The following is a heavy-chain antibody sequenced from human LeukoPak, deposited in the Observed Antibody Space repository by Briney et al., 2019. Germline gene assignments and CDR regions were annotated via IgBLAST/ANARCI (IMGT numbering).Heavy chain of an antibody. V-gene: IGHV3-7*01. J-gene: IGHJ4*02. Sequence: GGSLRLSCAASGFSVNNNYMSWVRQAPGKGLEWVANIKQDGSEKSYVDSVKGRFTISRDNAKTSLYLQMNSLRAEDTAVYYCAKSGNGFASWGQGALVTVSS. D-gene: IGHD2-8*01. CDR3: AKSGNGFAS. CDR1: GFSVNNNY. CDR2: IKQDGSEK.